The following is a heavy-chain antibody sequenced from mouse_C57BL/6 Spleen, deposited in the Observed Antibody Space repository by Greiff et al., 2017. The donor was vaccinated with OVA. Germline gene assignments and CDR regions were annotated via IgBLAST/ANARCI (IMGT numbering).Heavy chain of an antibody. Sequence: VQLQQPGAELVRPGTSVKLSCKASGYTFTSYWMHWVKQRPGQGLEWIGVIDPSDSYTNYNQKFTGKATLTVDTSSSTAYMQRSSLTSEDSAVYYCARSGGNYAMDYWGQGTSVTVSS. D-gene: IGHD3-1*01. J-gene: IGHJ4*01. CDR2: IDPSDSYT. CDR3: ARSGGNYAMDY. V-gene: IGHV1-59*01. CDR1: GYTFTSYW.